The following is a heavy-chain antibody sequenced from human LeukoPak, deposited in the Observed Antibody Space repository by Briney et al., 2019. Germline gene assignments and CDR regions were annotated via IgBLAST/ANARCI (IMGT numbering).Heavy chain of an antibody. CDR1: GGSISSHY. Sequence: PSETLSLTCTVSGGSISSHYWSWIRQPPGKGLEWIGYIYYSGSTNYNPSLKSRVTISVDTSKNQFSLKLSSVTAADTAAYYCARDVKYYDIVTGYYTGWFDPWGQGTLVTVSS. CDR2: IYYSGST. J-gene: IGHJ5*02. V-gene: IGHV4-59*11. D-gene: IGHD3-9*01. CDR3: ARDVKYYDIVTGYYTGWFDP.